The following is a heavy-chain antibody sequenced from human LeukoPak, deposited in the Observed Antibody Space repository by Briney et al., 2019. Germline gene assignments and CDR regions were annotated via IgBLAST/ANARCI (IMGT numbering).Heavy chain of an antibody. CDR1: GYSISSGYY. J-gene: IGHJ4*02. V-gene: IGHV4-38-2*01. D-gene: IGHD2-15*01. CDR2: IYHSGST. Sequence: SETLSLTCAVSGYSISSGYYWGWIRQPPGKGLEWIGSIYHSGSTYYNPSLKSRVTISVDTSKNQFSLKLSSVTAADTAVYYCATLPNCSGGSCSSYVFDYWGQGTLVTVSS. CDR3: ATLPNCSGGSCSSYVFDY.